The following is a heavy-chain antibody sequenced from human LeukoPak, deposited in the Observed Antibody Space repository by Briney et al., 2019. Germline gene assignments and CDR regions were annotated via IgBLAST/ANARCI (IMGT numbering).Heavy chain of an antibody. CDR3: ARAATDY. V-gene: IGHV3-23*01. CDR2: ICGSGLST. J-gene: IGHJ4*02. CDR1: GFTFRSNA. Sequence: GGSLRLSCAASGFTFRSNAMSWVRQAPGKGLEWVSGICGSGLSTDYADSVKGRFTISRDNSKNTLYLQMNSLRAEDTAVYYCARAATDYWGQGTLVTVSS.